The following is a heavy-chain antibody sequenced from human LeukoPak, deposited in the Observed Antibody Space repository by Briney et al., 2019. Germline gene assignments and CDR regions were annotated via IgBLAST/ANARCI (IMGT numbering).Heavy chain of an antibody. D-gene: IGHD5-18*01. CDR3: AKDTDTAMVNNYFDY. V-gene: IGHV3-30*18. Sequence: GGSLRLSCAASGFTFSSYGMHWFRQAPGKGLEWVAVISYDGSNKYYADSVKGRFTISRDNSTNTLYLQMNSLRAEDTAVYYCAKDTDTAMVNNYFDYWGQGTLVTVSS. CDR2: ISYDGSNK. J-gene: IGHJ4*02. CDR1: GFTFSSYG.